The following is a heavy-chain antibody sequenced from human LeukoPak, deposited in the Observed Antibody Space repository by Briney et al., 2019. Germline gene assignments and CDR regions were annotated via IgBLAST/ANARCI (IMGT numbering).Heavy chain of an antibody. Sequence: SETLSLTCTVSGGSISSYYWSWIRQPPGKGLEWIGYIYYSGSTNYNPSLKSRVTISVDTSKNQFSLKLGSVTAADTAVYYCARGTPYYYYGMDVWGQGTTVTVSS. J-gene: IGHJ6*02. CDR1: GGSISSYY. CDR3: ARGTPYYYYGMDV. CDR2: IYYSGST. V-gene: IGHV4-59*01.